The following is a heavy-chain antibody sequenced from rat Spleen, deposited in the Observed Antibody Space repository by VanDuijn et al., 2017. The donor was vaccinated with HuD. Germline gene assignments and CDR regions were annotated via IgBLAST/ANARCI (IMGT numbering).Heavy chain of an antibody. V-gene: IGHV5-31*01. J-gene: IGHJ2*01. CDR2: ISNSGGSI. CDR3: TRRDIIRGRGYFDY. D-gene: IGHD4-3*01. CDR1: GFTFNNHW. Sequence: EVQLVESGGGLVQPGRSLKLSCVASGFTFNNHWMSWIRQAPGKGLEWVASISNSGGSIYYPDSVKGRFTISRDNAQNTLYLQMNSLRSEDTATYYCTRRDIIRGRGYFDYWGQGVMVTVSS.